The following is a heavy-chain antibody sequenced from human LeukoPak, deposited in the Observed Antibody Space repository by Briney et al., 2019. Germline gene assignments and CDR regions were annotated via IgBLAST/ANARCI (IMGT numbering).Heavy chain of an antibody. J-gene: IGHJ4*02. D-gene: IGHD3-10*01. CDR1: GGSISSYY. CDR2: IYYSGST. CDR3: ARDIGSVSFDY. Sequence: PSETLSLTCTVSGGSISSYYWSWIRQPPGKGLEWIGYIYYSGSTNYNPSLKSRVTISVDTSKNQFSLKLSSVTAADTAVYYCARDIGSVSFDYWGQGTLVTVSS. V-gene: IGHV4-59*01.